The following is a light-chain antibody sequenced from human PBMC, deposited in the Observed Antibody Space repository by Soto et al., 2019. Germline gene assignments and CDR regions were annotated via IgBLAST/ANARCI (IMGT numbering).Light chain of an antibody. CDR1: QAISSY. J-gene: IGKJ4*01. V-gene: IGKV1-9*01. CDR3: QQLNSYPPF. Sequence: DIPLTQSPAFLSASVGDRVTITCRASQAISSYLAWYQQKPGKAPKLLIYAASTLQSGVPSRFSGSGSGTEFTLTIRSLQPEDFSTYYCQQLNSYPPFFGGGTKVEIK. CDR2: AAS.